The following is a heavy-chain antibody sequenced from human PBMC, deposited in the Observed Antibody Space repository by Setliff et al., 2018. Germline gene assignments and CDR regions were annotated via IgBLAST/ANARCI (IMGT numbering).Heavy chain of an antibody. D-gene: IGHD5-18*01. V-gene: IGHV1-69*05. CDR2: IIPIFGTA. CDR1: GGTFSRSA. Sequence: SVKVSCKASGGTFSRSAINWVRQAPGQGLEWMGGIIPIFGTATYAQKFQGRVTIITDESTSTAYMELSSLRTEDTAVYYCAREGVDTRSSTDYRYYMDVWGKGTTVTVSS. CDR3: AREGVDTRSSTDYRYYMDV. J-gene: IGHJ6*03.